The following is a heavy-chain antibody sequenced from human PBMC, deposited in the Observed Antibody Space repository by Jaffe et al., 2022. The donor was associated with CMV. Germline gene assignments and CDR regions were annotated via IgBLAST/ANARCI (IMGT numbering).Heavy chain of an antibody. CDR2: IYYSGST. D-gene: IGHD3-22*01. V-gene: IGHV4-59*01. J-gene: IGHJ4*02. CDR1: GGSISSYY. Sequence: QVQLQESGPGLVKPSETLSLTCTVSGGSISSYYWSWIRQPPGKGLEWIGYIYYSGSTNYNPSLKSRVTISVDTSKNQFSLKLSSVTAADTAVYYCARGTYYYDSSGYPRGYYFDYWGQGTLVTVSS. CDR3: ARGTYYYDSSGYPRGYYFDY.